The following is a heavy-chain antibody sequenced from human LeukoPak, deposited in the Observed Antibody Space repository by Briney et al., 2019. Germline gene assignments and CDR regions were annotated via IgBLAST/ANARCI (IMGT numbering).Heavy chain of an antibody. CDR3: ARRAGNSSAYDY. D-gene: IGHD3-22*01. V-gene: IGHV3-21*01. J-gene: IGHJ4*02. CDR2: ITTSSYI. CDR1: GFTFSSYS. Sequence: GGSLRLSCAASGFTFSSYSMNWVRQAPGKGLEWVSSITTSSYIYYADSVKGRFTISRDNAKNSLYLQMNSLRAEDTAVYYRARRAGNSSAYDYWGQGTLVTVSS.